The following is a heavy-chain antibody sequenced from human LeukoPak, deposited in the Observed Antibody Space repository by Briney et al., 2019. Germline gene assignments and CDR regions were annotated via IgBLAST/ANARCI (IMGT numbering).Heavy chain of an antibody. D-gene: IGHD3-9*01. CDR3: ARVGYDILIGSYYYYYMDV. CDR2: ISSSGSTI. V-gene: IGHV3-48*03. J-gene: IGHJ6*03. CDR1: GFTFSSYE. Sequence: GGSLRLSCAASGFTFSSYEVNWVRQAPGKGLEWVSYISSSGSTIYYADSVKGRFTISRDNAKNSLYLQMNSLRAEDTAVYYCARVGYDILIGSYYYYYMDVWGKGTTVTISS.